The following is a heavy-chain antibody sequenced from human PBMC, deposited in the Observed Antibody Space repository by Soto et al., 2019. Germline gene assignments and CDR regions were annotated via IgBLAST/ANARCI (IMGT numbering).Heavy chain of an antibody. Sequence: SQTLSLTCAISGDSVSSNSGAWSWIRQSPSRGLEWLGRTYYRSKWYNDYAVSVKSRITINPDTSKNQFSLQLNSVTPEDTAVYYCASSTYYYGSASYGVFDYWGQGTLVTVSS. V-gene: IGHV6-1*01. CDR2: TYYRSKWYN. D-gene: IGHD3-10*01. CDR3: ASSTYYYGSASYGVFDY. CDR1: GDSVSSNSGA. J-gene: IGHJ4*02.